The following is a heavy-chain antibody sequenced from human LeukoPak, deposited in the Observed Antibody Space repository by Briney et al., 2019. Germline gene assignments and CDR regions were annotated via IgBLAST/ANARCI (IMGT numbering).Heavy chain of an antibody. CDR2: ISSSSSSYI. V-gene: IGHV3-21*01. J-gene: IGHJ4*02. Sequence: GGSLRLSCAASGFTFSSYSMNWVRQAPGKGLEWVSSISSSSSSYIYYADSVKGRFTISRDNAKNSLYLQMNSLRAEDTAVYYCASGGTKTVTTDYWGQGTLVTVSS. D-gene: IGHD4-17*01. CDR3: ASGGTKTVTTDY. CDR1: GFTFSSYS.